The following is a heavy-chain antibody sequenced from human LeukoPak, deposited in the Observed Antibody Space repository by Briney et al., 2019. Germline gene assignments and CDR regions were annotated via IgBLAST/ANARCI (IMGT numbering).Heavy chain of an antibody. CDR1: GFTFSTYA. D-gene: IGHD6-13*01. Sequence: PGGSLRLSCAASGFTFSTYAMSWVRQAPGKGLEWVSVIYSGGTTYYADSVKGRFTISRDNSKNTLYLQMNSLRDEDTAVCYCARGVAAAGTTLDYWGQGTLVTVSS. CDR3: ARGVAAAGTTLDY. J-gene: IGHJ4*02. V-gene: IGHV3-66*01. CDR2: IYSGGTT.